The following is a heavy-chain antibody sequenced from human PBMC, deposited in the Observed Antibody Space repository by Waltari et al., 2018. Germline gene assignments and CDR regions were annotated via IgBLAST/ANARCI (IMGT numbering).Heavy chain of an antibody. CDR2: VWYDGINK. J-gene: IGHJ4*02. V-gene: IGHV3-33*01. CDR3: ARGALAGRFFDF. D-gene: IGHD6-19*01. Sequence: QGLLVESGGRVVQPGRSLRLSCAASGLTFNRYVMQWFRQAPGKGLEWVAVVWYDGINKYYADSVKGRFTISRDNSENTLYLQMNSLRVDDTATYYCARGALAGRFFDFWGQGTLVTVSS. CDR1: GLTFNRYV.